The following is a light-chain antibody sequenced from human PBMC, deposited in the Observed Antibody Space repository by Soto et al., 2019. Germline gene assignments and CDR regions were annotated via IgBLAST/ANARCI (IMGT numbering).Light chain of an antibody. V-gene: IGKV1-39*01. CDR3: QQSYSPPQT. J-gene: IGKJ1*01. CDR2: AAS. Sequence: DIQMTQSPSSLSAFVGDRITITCRARQSIRNYLNWYQQKPGKAPKLLIHAASSLQSGVPARVTGSGSGTEFTLTISSLQPEDFATYYCQQSYSPPQTFGQGTKWIS. CDR1: QSIRNY.